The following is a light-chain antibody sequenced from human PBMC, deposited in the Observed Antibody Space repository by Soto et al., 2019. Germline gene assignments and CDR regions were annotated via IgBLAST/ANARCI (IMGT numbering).Light chain of an antibody. CDR3: QQYYSTPPT. Sequence: DIVMTQSPDSLAVSLGERVTINCKSSQSVLYSSNNKNYLAWYQQKPGQPPKLLIYWASTRESGVPDRFSGNGSGTDFTLTISSLQAEDVAVYYCQQYYSTPPTFGQGTKLEIK. CDR1: QSVLYSSNNKNY. CDR2: WAS. J-gene: IGKJ2*01. V-gene: IGKV4-1*01.